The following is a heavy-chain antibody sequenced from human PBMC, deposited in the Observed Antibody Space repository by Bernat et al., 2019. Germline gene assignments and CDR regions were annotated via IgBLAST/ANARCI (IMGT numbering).Heavy chain of an antibody. CDR1: GCSISSGGYY. CDR3: ARLRARDTAMVTYDYGMDV. CDR2: IYYSGST. Sequence: QVQLQESGPGLVKPSQTLSLTCTVSGCSISSGGYYWSWIRQPPGKGLEWIGYIYYSGSTYYIPSLKSRVTISVDTSKNQFSLKLSSVTAADTAVYYCARLRARDTAMVTYDYGMDVLGQGTTVTVSS. J-gene: IGHJ6*02. V-gene: IGHV4-31*03. D-gene: IGHD5-18*01.